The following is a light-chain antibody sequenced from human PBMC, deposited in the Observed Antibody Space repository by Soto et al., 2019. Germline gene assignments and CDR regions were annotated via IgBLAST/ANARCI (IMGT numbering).Light chain of an antibody. J-gene: IGKJ4*01. Sequence: DIQMTQSPSSMSASVGDRVTITCRASERINTYLAWYQQQPGKAPKLLIYAASSLQSGVPSRFSGSGSGTEFTLTISNLQPEDFATYYCQQANSPPLTFGGGTKV. CDR1: ERINTY. CDR3: QQANSPPLT. CDR2: AAS. V-gene: IGKV1-12*01.